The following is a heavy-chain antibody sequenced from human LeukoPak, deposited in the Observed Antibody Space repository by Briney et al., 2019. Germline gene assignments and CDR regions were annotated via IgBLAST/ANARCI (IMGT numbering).Heavy chain of an antibody. CDR2: ISSSSSYT. Sequence: GGSLRLSCAASGFIFSDYYMSWIRQAPGKGLEWISYISSSSSYTNYVDSVKGRFTISGDNAKNSLYLQMNSLRAEDTAVYYCARAVSVSSYYFDCWGQGTLVTVSS. CDR1: GFIFSDYY. V-gene: IGHV3-11*05. D-gene: IGHD5/OR15-5a*01. CDR3: ARAVSVSSYYFDC. J-gene: IGHJ4*02.